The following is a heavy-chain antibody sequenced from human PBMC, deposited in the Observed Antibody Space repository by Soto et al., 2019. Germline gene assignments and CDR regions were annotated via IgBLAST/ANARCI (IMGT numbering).Heavy chain of an antibody. CDR3: ARKLGGYGDYDYSGMDV. V-gene: IGHV1-3*01. CDR1: GYTFTSYA. CDR2: INAGNGNR. J-gene: IGHJ6*02. Sequence: QVQLVQSGAEVKKPGASVKVSCKASGYTFTSYAMHWVRQAPGQRLEWMGWINAGNGNRKYSQKFQGSVTITSDTSAITAYMELSSLRSEDTAVYDCARKLGGYGDYDYSGMDVWGQGTPVTVSS. D-gene: IGHD5-12*01.